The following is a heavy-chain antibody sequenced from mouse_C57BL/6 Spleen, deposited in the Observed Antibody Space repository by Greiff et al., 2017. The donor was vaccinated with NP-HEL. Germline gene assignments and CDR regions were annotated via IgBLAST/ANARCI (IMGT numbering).Heavy chain of an antibody. Sequence: VPLPPPPAELVPTGASVKLSCNASGYTFTSYCLHWVKQRPGQGLQRIGMIHPNPGSTNYNEKFKSKATLTVDKSSSTAYMQLSSLTSEDSAVYYCASYYYGSSPRWYFDVWGTGTTVTVSS. CDR1: GYTFTSYC. CDR3: ASYYYGSSPRWYFDV. CDR2: IHPNPGST. D-gene: IGHD1-1*01. V-gene: IGHV1-64*01. J-gene: IGHJ1*03.